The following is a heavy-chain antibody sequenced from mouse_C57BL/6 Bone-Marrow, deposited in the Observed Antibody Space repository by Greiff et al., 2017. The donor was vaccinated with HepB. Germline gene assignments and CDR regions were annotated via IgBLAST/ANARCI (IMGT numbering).Heavy chain of an antibody. Sequence: DVKLVESGGGLVKPGGSLKLSCAASGFTFSDYGMHWVRQAPEKGLEWVAYISSGSSTFYYADTVKGRFTISRDNAKNTLFLQMTSLRSEDTAMYYCARRHYSYAMDYWGQGTSVTVSS. D-gene: IGHD1-2*01. CDR3: ARRHYSYAMDY. J-gene: IGHJ4*01. CDR1: GFTFSDYG. CDR2: ISSGSSTF. V-gene: IGHV5-17*01.